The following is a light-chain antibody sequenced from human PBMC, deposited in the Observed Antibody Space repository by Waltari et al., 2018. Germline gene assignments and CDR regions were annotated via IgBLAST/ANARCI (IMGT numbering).Light chain of an antibody. CDR3: CSYAGTYIHYV. CDR2: DVN. Sequence: QSALTQPRSVSGSLGQTVTISCTGTSSDVGGYNYVSWYQHHPDKAPRLIIYDVNKRPSGVPVRFSGAKSGDTASLTVSGLQAEDEADYYCCSYAGTYIHYVFGTGTKVTVL. J-gene: IGLJ1*01. CDR1: SSDVGGYNY. V-gene: IGLV2-11*01.